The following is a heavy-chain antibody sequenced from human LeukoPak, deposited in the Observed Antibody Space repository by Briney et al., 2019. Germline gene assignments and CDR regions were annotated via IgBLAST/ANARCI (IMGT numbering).Heavy chain of an antibody. CDR3: ARQADRAFDI. Sequence: SETLSLTCTVSGGSISSYYWSWIRQPPGKGLEWIGYIYYSGSTDYNPSLKSRVTISVDTSKNQFSLKLSSVTAADTAVYYCARQADRAFDIWGQGTMVTVSS. CDR1: GGSISSYY. V-gene: IGHV4-59*08. J-gene: IGHJ3*02. CDR2: IYYSGST.